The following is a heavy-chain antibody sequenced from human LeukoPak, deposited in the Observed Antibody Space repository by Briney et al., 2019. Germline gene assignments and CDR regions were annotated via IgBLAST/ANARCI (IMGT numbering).Heavy chain of an antibody. D-gene: IGHD6-13*01. J-gene: IGHJ2*01. V-gene: IGHV3-30*02. CDR2: IRYDGSNK. Sequence: GGSLRLSCAASGFNFSSYGMHWVRQAPGKGLEWVAFIRYDGSNKYYPDSVKGRFAISRDNSKNTLYLQMSSLRAEDTALYYCAKDISYSSSGGYFDLWGRGTLVTVSS. CDR3: AKDISYSSSGGYFDL. CDR1: GFNFSSYG.